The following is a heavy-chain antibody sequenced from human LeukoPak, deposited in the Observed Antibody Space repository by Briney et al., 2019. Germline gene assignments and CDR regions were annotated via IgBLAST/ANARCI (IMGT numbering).Heavy chain of an antibody. J-gene: IGHJ5*02. D-gene: IGHD3-10*01. CDR3: ARDRVTMVRGVVRNWFDP. Sequence: GGSLRLSCAASGFTFSSYGMHWVRQAPGKRPEWVAVIWFDGSNKYYTDSVKGRFTISRDNSKTTLYLQMNSLRAEDTAVYYCARDRVTMVRGVVRNWFDPWGQETLVTVSS. CDR2: IWFDGSNK. V-gene: IGHV3-33*01. CDR1: GFTFSSYG.